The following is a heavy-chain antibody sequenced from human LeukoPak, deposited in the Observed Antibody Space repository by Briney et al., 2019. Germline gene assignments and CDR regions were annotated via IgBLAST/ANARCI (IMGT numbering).Heavy chain of an antibody. CDR3: ACRGSGSYYNRGHFDY. V-gene: IGHV1-46*01. D-gene: IGHD3-10*01. Sequence: GASVKVSCKASGYTFTSYYMHWVRQAPGQGLEWMGIINPSGGSTSYAQKLQGRVTMTTDTSTSTAYMELRSLRSDDTAVYYCACRGSGSYYNRGHFDYWGQGTLVTVSS. CDR1: GYTFTSYY. J-gene: IGHJ4*02. CDR2: INPSGGST.